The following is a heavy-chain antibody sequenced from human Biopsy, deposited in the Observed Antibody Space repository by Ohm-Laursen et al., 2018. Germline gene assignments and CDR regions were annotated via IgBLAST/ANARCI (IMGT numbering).Heavy chain of an antibody. CDR1: GGSINSYY. Sequence: TLSLTCTVSGGSINSYYWSWMRQPAGKGLEWIGRLFTSGTTNYSPSLNNRVTMSVDTSKNQFSLRLTPVTAADTAVYYCARDSGILNYGNFKYYHYYGMDVWGQGTKVTVSS. CDR2: LFTSGTT. D-gene: IGHD4-11*01. J-gene: IGHJ6*02. V-gene: IGHV4-4*07. CDR3: ARDSGILNYGNFKYYHYYGMDV.